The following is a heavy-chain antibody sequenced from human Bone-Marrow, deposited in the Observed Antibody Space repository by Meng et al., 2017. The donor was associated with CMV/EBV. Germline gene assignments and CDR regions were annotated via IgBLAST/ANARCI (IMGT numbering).Heavy chain of an antibody. CDR3: ARDEGGYFSYYYGMDV. D-gene: IGHD2-15*01. CDR1: GFTFSSYW. V-gene: IGHV3-7*01. J-gene: IGHJ6*02. Sequence: GESLKISCAASGFTFSSYWMSWVRQAPGKGLEWVANIKQDGSEKYYVDSVKGRFTISRDNAKNSLYLQMNSLRAEDTAVYYCARDEGGYFSYYYGMDVWGQGTTVTVSS. CDR2: IKQDGSEK.